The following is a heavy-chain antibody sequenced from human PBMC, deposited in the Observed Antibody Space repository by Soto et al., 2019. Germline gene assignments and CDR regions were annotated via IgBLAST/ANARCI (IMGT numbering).Heavy chain of an antibody. CDR3: ARGQQGLVSGGFDY. J-gene: IGHJ4*02. CDR2: INSDGSST. Sequence: EVQLVESGGGLVQPGGSLRLSCAASGFTFSSYWMHWVRQAPGKGLVWVSRINSDGSSTSYADSVKGRFTISRDNSKNPLYLQMNSLRAEDTAVYYWARGQQGLVSGGFDYWGQVTLVTFAS. V-gene: IGHV3-74*01. CDR1: GFTFSSYW. D-gene: IGHD6-19*01.